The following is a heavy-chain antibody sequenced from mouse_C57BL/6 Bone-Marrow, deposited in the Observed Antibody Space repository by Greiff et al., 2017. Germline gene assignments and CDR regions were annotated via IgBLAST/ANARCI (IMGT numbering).Heavy chain of an antibody. Sequence: QVQLQHPGAELVMPGASVKLSCKASGYTFNSYWMHWVQQRPGQGLEWIGEIVPSDSYTNSHQRFTGKSTLTGDKSSSTAYMQLSSLTSEDSAVYYWSPYDYDGGFAYWGQGTLVTVSA. CDR2: IVPSDSYT. V-gene: IGHV1-69*01. D-gene: IGHD2-4*01. J-gene: IGHJ3*01. CDR3: SPYDYDGGFAY. CDR1: GYTFNSYW.